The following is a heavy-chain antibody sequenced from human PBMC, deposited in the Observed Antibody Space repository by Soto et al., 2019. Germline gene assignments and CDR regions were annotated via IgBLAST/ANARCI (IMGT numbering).Heavy chain of an antibody. D-gene: IGHD6-13*01. CDR2: IYYSGST. CDR1: GGSISSYY. CDR3: ARDYPYSSSWYPDYYYGMDV. V-gene: IGHV4-59*01. J-gene: IGHJ6*02. Sequence: PSETLSLTCTVSGGSISSYYWSWIRQPPGKGLEWIGYIYYSGSTTYNPSLKSRVTISVDTSKNQFSLKLSSVTAADTAVYYCARDYPYSSSWYPDYYYGMDVWGQGTTVTVSS.